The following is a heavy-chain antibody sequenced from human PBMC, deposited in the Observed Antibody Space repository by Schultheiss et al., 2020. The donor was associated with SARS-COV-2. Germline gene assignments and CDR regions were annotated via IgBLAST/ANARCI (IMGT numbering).Heavy chain of an antibody. D-gene: IGHD6-13*01. CDR3: ARVGYSSTWMTFDY. J-gene: IGHJ4*02. CDR1: GVSVSRGTYY. Sequence: SQTLSLTCTVSGVSVSRGTYYWSWTRQSPGKGLDWIAYIYHSGSTNYSPSLKSRVTLSVDTSKNQFSLKLSSVTAADTAVYYCARVGYSSTWMTFDYWGQGTLVTVSS. CDR2: IYHSGST. V-gene: IGHV4-61*01.